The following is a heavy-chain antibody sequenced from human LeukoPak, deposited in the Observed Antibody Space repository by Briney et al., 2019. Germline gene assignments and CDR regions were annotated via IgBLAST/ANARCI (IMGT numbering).Heavy chain of an antibody. CDR1: GGTFSSYA. V-gene: IGHV1-69*06. Sequence: SVKVSCKASGGTFSSYAISWVRQAPGQGLEWMGGIIPIFGTANYAQKFQGRVTITADKSTGTAYMELSSLRSEDTAVYYCARDRDIRWGESIDDFDIWGQGTMVTVSS. D-gene: IGHD3-9*01. CDR3: ARDRDIRWGESIDDFDI. J-gene: IGHJ3*02. CDR2: IIPIFGTA.